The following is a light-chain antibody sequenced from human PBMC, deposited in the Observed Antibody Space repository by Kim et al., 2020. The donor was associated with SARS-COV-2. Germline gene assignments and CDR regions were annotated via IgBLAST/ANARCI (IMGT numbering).Light chain of an antibody. J-gene: IGLJ3*02. CDR1: SLRSYY. CDR2: GKN. CDR3: NSRDSSGNHRNWV. Sequence: SSELTQDPAVSVALGQTVRITCQGDSLRSYYASWYQQKPGQAPVLVIYGKNNRPSGIPDRFSGSSSGNTAPLTITGAQAEDEAAYYCNSRDSSGNHRNWV. V-gene: IGLV3-19*01.